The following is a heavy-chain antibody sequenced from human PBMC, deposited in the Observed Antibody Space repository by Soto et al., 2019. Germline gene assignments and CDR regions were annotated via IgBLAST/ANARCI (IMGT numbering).Heavy chain of an antibody. D-gene: IGHD5-18*01. Sequence: ASVNVSCKVSGYTLTELSMHWVRQAPGKGLEWMGGFDPEDGETIYAQKFQGRVTMTEDTSTDTAYMELSSLRSEDTAVYYCALSFRPRSPGYSYGRGAFDIWGQGTMVTVSS. CDR2: FDPEDGET. J-gene: IGHJ3*02. CDR3: ALSFRPRSPGYSYGRGAFDI. CDR1: GYTLTELS. V-gene: IGHV1-24*01.